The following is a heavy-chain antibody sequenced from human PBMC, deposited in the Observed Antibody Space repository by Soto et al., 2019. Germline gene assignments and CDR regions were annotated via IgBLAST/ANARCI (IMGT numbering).Heavy chain of an antibody. CDR1: GFTFDNYD. V-gene: IGHV3-20*04. CDR2: IKWNAGGT. Sequence: PGGSLRLSCAASGFTFDNYDMSWVRQVSGKGLEWVSGIKWNAGGTGYADSVKGRFTVSRDNAKNSLYLQMNNLRAEDTALYYCARDIACSGGSCLVDFWGQGTLVTVSS. D-gene: IGHD2-15*01. CDR3: ARDIACSGGSCLVDF. J-gene: IGHJ4*02.